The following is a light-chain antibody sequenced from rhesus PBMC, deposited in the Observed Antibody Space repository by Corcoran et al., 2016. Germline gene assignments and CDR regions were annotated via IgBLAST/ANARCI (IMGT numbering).Light chain of an antibody. Sequence: QAALTQPRSVSGSPGQSVTISCTGTSSDIGGYNYGSWYQQHPGTAPKLMIYEVSTRPSGVSARFSGSKSGNTASLTISGLQAEDEADYYCCSYAGSYTYIFGSGTRLTVL. V-gene: IGLV2-32*01. J-gene: IGLJ1*01. CDR1: SSDIGGYNY. CDR2: EVS. CDR3: CSYAGSYTYI.